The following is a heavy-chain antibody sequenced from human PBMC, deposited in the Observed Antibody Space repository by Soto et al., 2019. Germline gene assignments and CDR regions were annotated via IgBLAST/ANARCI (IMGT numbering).Heavy chain of an antibody. V-gene: IGHV4-30-4*01. CDR3: ARTIFGKWLGWFDP. Sequence: SETLSLTCTVSGGSISSGDYYWSWIRQPPGKGLEWIGYFYYSGSTYYNPSLMSRVTISVDTSKNQFSLKLSSVTAADTAVYYCARTIFGKWLGWFDPWGQGTLVTDSS. CDR1: GGSISSGDYY. CDR2: FYYSGST. D-gene: IGHD3-3*01. J-gene: IGHJ5*02.